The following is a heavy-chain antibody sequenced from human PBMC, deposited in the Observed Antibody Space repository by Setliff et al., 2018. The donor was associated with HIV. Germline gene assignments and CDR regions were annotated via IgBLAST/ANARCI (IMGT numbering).Heavy chain of an antibody. CDR1: EFSFSSYA. CDR2: IGSGSTPI. J-gene: IGHJ4*01. Sequence: GGSLRLSCAASEFSFSSYAMTWVRQVPGKGLQWLSYIGSGSTPIFYADSVKGRFTVSRDNAKNELSLHMNSLRAEDTAVYYCASGGGGNSGKRWFDYWGRGTLVTVSS. D-gene: IGHD2-21*02. V-gene: IGHV3-48*01. CDR3: ASGGGGNSGKRWFDY.